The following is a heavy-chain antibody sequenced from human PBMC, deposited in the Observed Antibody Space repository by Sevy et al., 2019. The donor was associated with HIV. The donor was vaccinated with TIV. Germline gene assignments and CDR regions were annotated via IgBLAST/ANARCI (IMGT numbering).Heavy chain of an antibody. J-gene: IGHJ4*02. CDR1: GVSISSSHW. CDR2: GYHSGST. CDR3: AARVSAIAYRFDY. Sequence: SETLSLTCGVSGVSISSSHWWWLLRQSPGKGLELSGVGYHSGSTNYSPSLKSPVTISLDKSTNHVSLRLTSVTAADTAVYYCAARVSAIAYRFDYWGQGAPVTVSS. V-gene: IGHV4-4*02.